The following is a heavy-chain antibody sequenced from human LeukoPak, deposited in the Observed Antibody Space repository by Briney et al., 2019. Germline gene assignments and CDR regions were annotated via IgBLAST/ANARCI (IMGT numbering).Heavy chain of an antibody. J-gene: IGHJ3*02. CDR3: ARMTTVTTEGI. CDR2: IKQDGSEK. V-gene: IGHV3-7*01. D-gene: IGHD4-17*01. Sequence: PGGSLRLSCAASGFTFSSYWMSWVRQAPGKGLEWVANIKQDGSEKYYADSVKGRFTSSRDNAKNILYPQMNNLRAEDTAVYYCARMTTVTTEGIWGQGTMVTVSS. CDR1: GFTFSSYW.